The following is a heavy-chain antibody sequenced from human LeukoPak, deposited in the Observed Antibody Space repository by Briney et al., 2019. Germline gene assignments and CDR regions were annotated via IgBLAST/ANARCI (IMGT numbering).Heavy chain of an antibody. CDR2: IWSDGSNK. Sequence: GGSLRLSCAASGFTFSDYGIHWVRQAPGKGLEWVAVIWSDGSNKYYADSVKGRFTISRDNSKKTLYLQMNSLRVEDTAVYYCVRASGGFYYWGQGTLVTVSS. J-gene: IGHJ4*02. V-gene: IGHV3-33*01. D-gene: IGHD3-10*01. CDR3: VRASGGFYY. CDR1: GFTFSDYG.